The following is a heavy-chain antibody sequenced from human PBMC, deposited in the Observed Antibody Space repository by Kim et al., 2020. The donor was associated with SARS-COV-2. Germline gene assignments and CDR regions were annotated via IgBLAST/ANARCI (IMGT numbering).Heavy chain of an antibody. CDR2: IGTAGDP. CDR3: ARGGEYSSGWGHYYYYYGMDG. J-gene: IGHJ6*04. CDR1: GFTFSSYD. V-gene: IGHV3-13*05. D-gene: IGHD6-19*01. Sequence: GGSLRLSCAASGFTFSSYDMHWVRQATGKGLEWVSAIGTAGDPYYPGSVKGRFTISRENAKNSLYLQMNSLRAGDTAVYYCARGGEYSSGWGHYYYYYGMDGWGKGTTVTVSS.